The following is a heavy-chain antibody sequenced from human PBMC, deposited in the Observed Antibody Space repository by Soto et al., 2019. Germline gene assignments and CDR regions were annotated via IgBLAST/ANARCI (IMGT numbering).Heavy chain of an antibody. Sequence: ETLALTCTVSGGCISSYYWSWIRQPPGKGLEWIGYIYYSGSTNYNPSLKSRVTISVDTSKNQFSLKLSSVTAADTAVYYCARELGVAGTLWSTPAYWGQGTLVTVSS. CDR3: ARELGVAGTLWSTPAY. D-gene: IGHD6-19*01. CDR2: IYYSGST. V-gene: IGHV4-59*01. J-gene: IGHJ4*02. CDR1: GGCISSYY.